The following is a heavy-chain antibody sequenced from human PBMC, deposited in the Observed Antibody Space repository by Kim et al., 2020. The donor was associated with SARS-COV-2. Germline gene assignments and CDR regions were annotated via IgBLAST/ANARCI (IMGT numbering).Heavy chain of an antibody. V-gene: IGHV3-9*01. CDR1: GFTFDDYA. Sequence: GGSLRLSCAASGFTFDDYAMHWVRQAPGKGLEWVSGISWNSGSIGYADSVKGRFTISRDNAKNSLYLQMNSLRAEDTALYYCARATYYFDYWGQGTLVTVSS. CDR2: ISWNSGSI. J-gene: IGHJ4*02. CDR3: ARATYYFDY.